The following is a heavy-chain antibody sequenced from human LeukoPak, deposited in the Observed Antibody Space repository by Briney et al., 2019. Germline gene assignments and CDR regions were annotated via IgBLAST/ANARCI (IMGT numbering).Heavy chain of an antibody. CDR3: ANGSGGGYSGLVY. V-gene: IGHV3-23*01. CDR2: ISGSGDTT. D-gene: IGHD3-22*01. J-gene: IGHJ4*02. CDR1: GFTFSTYA. Sequence: PGGSLRLSCAVSGFTFSTYAMTWVRQAPGKGLERVSGISGSGDTTNYADSVKGRFTISRDNSKNTLYLQMNSLRVEDTAVYFCANGSGGGYSGLVYRGQGTLAIVSS.